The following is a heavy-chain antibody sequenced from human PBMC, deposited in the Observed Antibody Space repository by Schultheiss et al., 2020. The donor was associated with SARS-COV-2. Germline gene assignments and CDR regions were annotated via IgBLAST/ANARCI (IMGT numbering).Heavy chain of an antibody. V-gene: IGHV5-51*01. CDR1: GYSFTSYW. CDR3: ARHRYYYDSSGARYFVY. D-gene: IGHD3-22*01. Sequence: KVSCKGSGYSFTSYWIGWVRQMPGKGLEWMGIIYPGDSDTRYSPSFQGQVTISADKSISTAYLQWSSLKASDTAMYYCARHRYYYDSSGARYFVYWGQGTLVTVSS. CDR2: IYPGDSDT. J-gene: IGHJ4*02.